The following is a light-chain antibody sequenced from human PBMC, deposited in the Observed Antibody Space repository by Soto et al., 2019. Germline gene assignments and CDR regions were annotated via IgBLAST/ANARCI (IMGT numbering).Light chain of an antibody. V-gene: IGLV2-14*01. CDR2: DVT. CDR1: SSDVGGYNY. Sequence: QSALTQPASVSGSPGPSITISCTGTSSDVGGYNYVCWYQQHPGKAPKLIIYDVTSRPSGVSDRFSGSKSGNTASLSISGRKAEDEADYYCSSYTSSSTVVFGGGTKLTVL. J-gene: IGLJ2*01. CDR3: SSYTSSSTVV.